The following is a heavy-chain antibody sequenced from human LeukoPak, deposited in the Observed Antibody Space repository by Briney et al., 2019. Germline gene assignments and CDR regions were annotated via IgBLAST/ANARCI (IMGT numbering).Heavy chain of an antibody. CDR3: ARDLGDIVVVPAAFDY. V-gene: IGHV3-20*04. J-gene: IGHJ4*02. CDR2: INWNGGST. CDR1: GFTFDDYG. D-gene: IGHD2-2*01. Sequence: PGGSLRLSCAASGFTFDDYGMSWVRQAPEKGLEWVSGINWNGGSTGYADSVKGRFTISRVNAKNSLYLQMNSLRAEDTALYYCARDLGDIVVVPAAFDYWGQGTLVTVSS.